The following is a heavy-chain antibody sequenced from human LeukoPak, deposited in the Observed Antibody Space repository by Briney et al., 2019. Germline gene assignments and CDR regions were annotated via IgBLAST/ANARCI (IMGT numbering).Heavy chain of an antibody. CDR3: ATTDGYYYDSSGYYGEYGMDV. CDR2: IYRDGTT. D-gene: IGHD3-22*01. CDR1: GGSVSINNW. J-gene: IGHJ6*02. V-gene: IGHV4-4*02. Sequence: SGTLSLTCAVSGGSVSINNWWSWVRQPPGKGLEWIGEIYRDGTTNYNPSLRSRVTILVDKSRNQFSLKLNSVTAADTAVYYCATTDGYYYDSSGYYGEYGMDVWGQGTTVTVSS.